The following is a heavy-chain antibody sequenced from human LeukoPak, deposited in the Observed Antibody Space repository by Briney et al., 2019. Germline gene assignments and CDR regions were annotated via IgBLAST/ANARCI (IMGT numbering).Heavy chain of an antibody. Sequence: GGSLRLSCAASGFSFSNHGMHWVRQAPGKRLEWVAVIRDDGNNKRYANSVNGRFTISRDNSENTLYLQMNGLTAEDTAMYYCARDSYQDYYGRFDPWGQGTLVIVSS. CDR2: IRDDGNNK. J-gene: IGHJ5*02. CDR1: GFSFSNHG. D-gene: IGHD3-10*01. CDR3: ARDSYQDYYGRFDP. V-gene: IGHV3-33*01.